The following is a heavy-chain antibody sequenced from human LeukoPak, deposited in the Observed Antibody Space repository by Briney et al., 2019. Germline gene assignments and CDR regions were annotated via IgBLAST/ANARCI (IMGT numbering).Heavy chain of an antibody. CDR3: ARDDVYYYDSSGYLDY. J-gene: IGHJ4*02. CDR1: GGSISTSGYY. Sequence: SETLSLTCTVSGGSISTSGYYWGWIRQPPGKGLEWIGSIYYSGSTYYNPSLKSRVTISIDTSKDQFSLKLSSVTAADTAVYYCARDDVYYYDSSGYLDYWGQGTLVTVSS. V-gene: IGHV4-39*07. D-gene: IGHD3-22*01. CDR2: IYYSGST.